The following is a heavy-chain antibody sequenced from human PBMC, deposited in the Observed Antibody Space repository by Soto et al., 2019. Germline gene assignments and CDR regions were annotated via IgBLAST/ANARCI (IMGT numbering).Heavy chain of an antibody. Sequence: ASVKVSRKASGYSYTSYYMQWVRHAPGQGLEWMGIINPSGGSTSYAQKFQGRVTMTRDTSTSTVYMELSSLRSEDTAVYYCARGYCSGGSCPTDYWGQGTLVTVSS. V-gene: IGHV1-46*03. CDR3: ARGYCSGGSCPTDY. J-gene: IGHJ4*02. D-gene: IGHD2-15*01. CDR1: GYSYTSYY. CDR2: INPSGGST.